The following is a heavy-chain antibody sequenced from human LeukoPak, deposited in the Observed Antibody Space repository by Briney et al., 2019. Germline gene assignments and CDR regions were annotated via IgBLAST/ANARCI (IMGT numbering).Heavy chain of an antibody. CDR3: ARGRNWSRVGGWYG. CDR1: GGSITSTNW. V-gene: IGHV4-4*02. J-gene: IGHJ4*02. D-gene: IGHD6-19*01. CDR2: INHSGST. Sequence: PSGTLSLTCGVSGGSITSTNWWSWVRQPPGKGLEWIGEINHSGSTNYNPSLKSRVTISVDTSKNQFSLKLSSVTAADTAVYYCARGRNWSRVGGWYGWGQGTLVTVSS.